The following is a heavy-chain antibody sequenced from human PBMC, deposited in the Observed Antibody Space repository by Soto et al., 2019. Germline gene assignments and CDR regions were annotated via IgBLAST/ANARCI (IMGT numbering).Heavy chain of an antibody. CDR3: ARGAPPLYCSGGSCYYYYGMDV. CDR1: GYTFTSYY. D-gene: IGHD2-15*01. Sequence: ASVKVSCKASGYTFTSYYIHWVRQAPGQGLEWMGIINPSGGSTSYAQKFQGRVTMTRDTSTSTVYMELSSLRSEDTAVYYCARGAPPLYCSGGSCYYYYGMDVWGQGTTVTVSS. J-gene: IGHJ6*02. V-gene: IGHV1-46*01. CDR2: INPSGGST.